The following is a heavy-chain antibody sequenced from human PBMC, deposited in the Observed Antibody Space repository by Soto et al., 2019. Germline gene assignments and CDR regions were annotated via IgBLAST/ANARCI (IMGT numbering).Heavy chain of an antibody. D-gene: IGHD5-18*01. CDR2: ISYDGSNK. Sequence: GGSLRLSCAASGFTFSSYAMHWVRQAPGKGLEWVAVISYDGSNKYYADSVKGRFTISRDNSKNTLYLQMNSLRAEDTAVYYCARAVNRWIQLWWFGYWGQGTLVTVSS. CDR1: GFTFSSYA. J-gene: IGHJ4*02. CDR3: ARAVNRWIQLWWFGY. V-gene: IGHV3-30*04.